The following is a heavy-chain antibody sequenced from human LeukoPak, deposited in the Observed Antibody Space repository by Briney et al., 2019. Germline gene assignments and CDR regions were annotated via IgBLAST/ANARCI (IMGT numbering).Heavy chain of an antibody. CDR2: IKQDGSEK. J-gene: IGHJ4*02. CDR1: GFTFSNFW. CDR3: ARRSSGSPPYYFDY. Sequence: GGSLRLSCAASGFTFSNFWMSWVRQAPGKGLEWVANIKQDGSEKHYVDSVKGRFTISRDNAKNSLYLQMNSLRAEDTAVYYCARRSSGSPPYYFDYWGQGTLVTVSS. D-gene: IGHD1-26*01. V-gene: IGHV3-7*01.